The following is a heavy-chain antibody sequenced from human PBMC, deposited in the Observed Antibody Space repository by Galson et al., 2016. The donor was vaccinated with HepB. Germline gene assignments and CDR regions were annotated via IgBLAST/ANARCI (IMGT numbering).Heavy chain of an antibody. CDR3: AKDHAFLGLYFYGMDV. CDR1: GFTFSSYG. Sequence: SLRLSCAASGFTFSSYGMHWVRQAPGKGLEWVAVISYDGSNKYYADSVKGRFTISRDNSETTLYLQMNSLRAEDTAVYYCAKDHAFLGLYFYGMDVWGQGTTVTVSS. J-gene: IGHJ6*02. V-gene: IGHV3-30*18. D-gene: IGHD3-9*01. CDR2: ISYDGSNK.